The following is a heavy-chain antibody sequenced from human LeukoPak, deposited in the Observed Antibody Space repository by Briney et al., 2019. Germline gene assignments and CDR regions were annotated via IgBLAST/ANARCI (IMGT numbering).Heavy chain of an antibody. J-gene: IGHJ4*02. Sequence: PGGSMRLSCAGSGFTFSSYELNWVRQAPGKGLEWISYISSSGSTSYYADSVKGRFTISRDDAKNSLYLQMNSLRGDDTAVYYCAGERGGYGFYWGQGTLVTVSS. V-gene: IGHV3-48*03. CDR2: ISSSGSTS. CDR3: AGERGGYGFY. CDR1: GFTFSSYE. D-gene: IGHD5-12*01.